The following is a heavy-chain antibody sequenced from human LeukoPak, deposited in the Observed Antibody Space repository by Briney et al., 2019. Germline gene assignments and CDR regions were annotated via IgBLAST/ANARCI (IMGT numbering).Heavy chain of an antibody. CDR3: ARDGATRGYYYGMDV. V-gene: IGHV1-69*04. CDR1: GGTFSSYA. CDR2: IIPILGIA. D-gene: IGHD4-17*01. J-gene: IGHJ6*02. Sequence: ASVKVSCKASGGTFSSYAISWVRQAPGQGLEWMGRIIPILGIANYAQKFQGRVTITADKSTSTAYMELSSLRSEDTAVYYCARDGATRGYYYGMDVWGQGTTVTVSS.